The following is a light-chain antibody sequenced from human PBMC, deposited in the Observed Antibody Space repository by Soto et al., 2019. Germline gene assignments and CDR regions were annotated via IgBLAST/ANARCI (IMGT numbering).Light chain of an antibody. Sequence: DIQMTQSPSTLSASVGASVTITCRASQIINIWLAWYQQKPGKAPKLLIYKASSLESGVPSRFSGSGSGTEFTLTISSLQPDDFATYYCQQYNDYPYTFGQGTKLEIK. CDR1: QIINIW. CDR2: KAS. V-gene: IGKV1-5*03. CDR3: QQYNDYPYT. J-gene: IGKJ2*01.